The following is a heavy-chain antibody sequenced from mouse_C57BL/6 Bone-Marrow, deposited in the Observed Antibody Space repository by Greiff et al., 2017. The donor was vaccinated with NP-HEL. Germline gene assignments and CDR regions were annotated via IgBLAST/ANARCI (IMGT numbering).Heavy chain of an antibody. Sequence: QVQLKESGPELVKPGASVKISCKASGYAFSSSWMNWVKQRPGKGLEWIGRIYPGDGDTNYNGKFKGKATLTADKSSSTAYMQLSSLTSEDSAVYFCARFTGDYWGQGTTLTVSS. CDR1: GYAFSSSW. CDR2: IYPGDGDT. V-gene: IGHV1-82*01. J-gene: IGHJ2*01. CDR3: ARFTGDY.